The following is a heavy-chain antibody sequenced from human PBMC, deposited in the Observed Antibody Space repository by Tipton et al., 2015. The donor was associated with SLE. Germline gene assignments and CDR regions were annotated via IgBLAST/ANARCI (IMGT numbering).Heavy chain of an antibody. Sequence: SLRLSCSASGFTFADYAMSWVRQAPGKGLEWVSVIYSGGSTYYADSVKGRFTISRDNSKNTLYLQMNSLRAEDTAVYYCARAPGGCYGYYYYYYMDVWGKGTTVTVSS. CDR2: IYSGGST. D-gene: IGHD3-16*01. J-gene: IGHJ6*03. CDR3: ARAPGGCYGYYYYYYMDV. V-gene: IGHV3-66*02. CDR1: GFTFADYA.